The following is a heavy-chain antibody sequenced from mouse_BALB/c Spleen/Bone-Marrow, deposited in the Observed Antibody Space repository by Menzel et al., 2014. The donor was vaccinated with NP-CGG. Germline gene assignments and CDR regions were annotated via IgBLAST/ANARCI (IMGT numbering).Heavy chain of an antibody. V-gene: IGHV2-3*01. CDR1: GFSLTSNG. Sequence: QVQLKESGPGLVAPSQSLSITCTASGFSLTSNGVSWIRQPPGKGLEWLGVIWGDGSTKYHSALISRLSFTKDNSKSRVFLKLNSLHTDDTATYYCAKPEDGYAMDYWGQGTSVTVSS. D-gene: IGHD2-3*01. CDR2: IWGDGST. CDR3: AKPEDGYAMDY. J-gene: IGHJ4*01.